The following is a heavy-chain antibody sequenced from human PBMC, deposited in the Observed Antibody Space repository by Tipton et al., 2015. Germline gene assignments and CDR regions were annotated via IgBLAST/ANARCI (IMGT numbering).Heavy chain of an antibody. CDR1: GDSISSSHQY. J-gene: IGHJ4*02. Sequence: TLSLTCTVSGDSISSSHQYWGWVRQPPQKGLEWIGAISYSGSTYYNPSLQSRVIISVDTPKNQFSLKLSSVTAADTAVYYCARYTAYGSGIYTYYYDYWGQGTLVTVSS. CDR2: ISYSGST. CDR3: ARYTAYGSGIYTYYYDY. D-gene: IGHD3-10*01. V-gene: IGHV4-39*07.